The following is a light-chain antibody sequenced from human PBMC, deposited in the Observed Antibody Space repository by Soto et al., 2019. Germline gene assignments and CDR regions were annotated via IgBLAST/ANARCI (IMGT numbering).Light chain of an antibody. J-gene: IGKJ4*01. CDR2: AAY. CDR3: QKYDNAPLT. V-gene: IGKV1-27*01. CDR1: QDISTY. Sequence: DIQMTQAPSSLSASVGDRVTITCRARQDISTYLAWYQQKPGKVPKLLISAAYTLQSGVPPRFSGSGSGTDFTLPISSLQAEDVATYYCQKYDNAPLTFGGGTKVEIK.